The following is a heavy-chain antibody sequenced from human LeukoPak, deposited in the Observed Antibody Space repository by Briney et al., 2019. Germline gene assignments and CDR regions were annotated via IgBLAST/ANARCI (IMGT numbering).Heavy chain of an antibody. Sequence: GGSLRLSCAASGFTFSSYNMQWVRQAPSKGLEWVTFIGFDGKSKYYADSVKGRFTVSRDNSKNTLSLQMISLRAEDTAVYYCAKVPKPTGWTADFWGQGTLVTVSS. CDR1: GFTFSSYN. D-gene: IGHD3-9*01. J-gene: IGHJ4*02. CDR2: IGFDGKSK. CDR3: AKVPKPTGWTADF. V-gene: IGHV3-30*02.